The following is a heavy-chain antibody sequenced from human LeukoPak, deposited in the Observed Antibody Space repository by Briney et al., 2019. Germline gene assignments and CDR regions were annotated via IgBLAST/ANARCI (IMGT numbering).Heavy chain of an antibody. D-gene: IGHD1-1*01. Sequence: GESLKISCKGSGYSFTNYWIGWVRQMPGKGLEWMGIIYPGDSDISYSPSFQGQATIPADKSLSTAYLQWSSLRASDTAMYYCARLHDLKALAYYFDYWGQGTLVTVSS. CDR3: ARLHDLKALAYYFDY. J-gene: IGHJ4*02. CDR2: IYPGDSDI. V-gene: IGHV5-51*01. CDR1: GYSFTNYW.